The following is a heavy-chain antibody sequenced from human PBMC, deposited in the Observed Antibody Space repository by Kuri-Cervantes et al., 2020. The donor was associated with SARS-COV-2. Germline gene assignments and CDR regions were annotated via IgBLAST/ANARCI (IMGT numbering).Heavy chain of an antibody. CDR1: GFTFSAYS. CDR3: ARFETGVSTTGTEN. J-gene: IGHJ4*02. Sequence: ETLSLTCAASGFTFSAYSLNWVRQAPGKGLEWFSSISSGSEYILYADSAKGRFTISRDNAKNSLFLQMNSLRADNTAIYYCARFETGVSTTGTENWGQGTLVTVSS. D-gene: IGHD2-8*02. V-gene: IGHV3-21*01. CDR2: ISSGSEYI.